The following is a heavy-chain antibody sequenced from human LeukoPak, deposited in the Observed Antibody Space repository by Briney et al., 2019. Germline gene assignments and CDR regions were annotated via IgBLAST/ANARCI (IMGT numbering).Heavy chain of an antibody. V-gene: IGHV1-46*01. CDR2: IYPRGGST. J-gene: IGHJ4*02. CDR3: ARDQEGFDY. Sequence: ASVKVSCKASGYTFTSNYIHWVRQAPGLGLEWMGMIYPRGGSTSYAQKFQGRVTVTRDTSTSTVHMELSGLRSEDTAVYYCARDQEGFDYWGQGTLVTVSS. CDR1: GYTFTSNY.